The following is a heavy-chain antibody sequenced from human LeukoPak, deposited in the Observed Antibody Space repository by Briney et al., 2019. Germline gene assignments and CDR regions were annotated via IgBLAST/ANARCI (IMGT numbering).Heavy chain of an antibody. CDR1: GGSVSSGSYY. D-gene: IGHD1-7*01. CDR3: ARVPGGGTAAN. Sequence: SETLSLTCTVSGGSVSSGSYYWSWVRQPPGKGLEWIGYIYYSGSTNYNPSLKSRVTISVDTSRNQFSLKLSSVTAADTAVYYCARVPGGGTAANWGQGTMVTVSS. J-gene: IGHJ3*01. V-gene: IGHV4-61*01. CDR2: IYYSGST.